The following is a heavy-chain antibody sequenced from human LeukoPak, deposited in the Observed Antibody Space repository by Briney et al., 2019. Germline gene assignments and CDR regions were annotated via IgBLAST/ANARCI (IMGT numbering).Heavy chain of an antibody. CDR3: SAYYDILTGYYEIDY. CDR2: IRSKAYGGTT. D-gene: IGHD3-9*01. Sequence: GGSLRLSCAASGFTFSSYAMSWVRQAPGKGLEWVGFIRSKAYGGTTEYAASVKGRFTISRDDSKSIAYLQMNSLKTEDTAVYYCSAYYDILTGYYEIDYWGQGTLVTVSS. V-gene: IGHV3-49*04. CDR1: GFTFSSYA. J-gene: IGHJ4*02.